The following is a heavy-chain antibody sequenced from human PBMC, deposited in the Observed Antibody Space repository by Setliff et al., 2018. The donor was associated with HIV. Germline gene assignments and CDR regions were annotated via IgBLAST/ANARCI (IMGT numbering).Heavy chain of an antibody. J-gene: IGHJ3*02. V-gene: IGHV1-8*02. CDR1: GYTFSSYD. D-gene: IGHD3-10*01. Sequence: ASVKVSCKASGYTFSSYDINWVRQATGQGLEWMGWMSPSTGNTGYVEKSQGRVTMTRNTVTSTAYMEMSSLRSEDTAVYYCFVKAGEGSDIWGQGTMVTVSS. CDR2: MSPSTGNT. CDR3: FVKAGEGSDI.